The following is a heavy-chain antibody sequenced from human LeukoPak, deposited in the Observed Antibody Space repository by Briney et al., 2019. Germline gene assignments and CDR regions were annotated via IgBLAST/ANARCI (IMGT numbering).Heavy chain of an antibody. V-gene: IGHV3-23*01. CDR2: ISGSGGST. Sequence: HPGGSLRLSCAASGFTFSSYAMSWVRQAPGKGLEWVSAISGSGGSTYYADSVKGRFTISRDNSKNTLYLQMNSLRAEDTAVYYCAKGFSRTSATNDAFDIWGQGTMVTVSS. J-gene: IGHJ3*02. CDR1: GFTFSSYA. D-gene: IGHD5-12*01. CDR3: AKGFSRTSATNDAFDI.